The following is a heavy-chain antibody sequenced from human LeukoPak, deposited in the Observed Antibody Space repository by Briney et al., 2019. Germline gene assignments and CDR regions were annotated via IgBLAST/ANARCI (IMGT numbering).Heavy chain of an antibody. J-gene: IGHJ6*02. CDR3: ARVRHYGDQFMDV. CDR1: GFTFSSYW. Sequence: GSLRLSCAASGFTFSSYWMSWVRQAPGKGLEWVANIKQDGSEKYCVDSVKGRFTISRDNAKNSLYLQMNSLRAEDTAVYYCARVRHYGDQFMDVWGQGTTVTVSS. D-gene: IGHD4-17*01. V-gene: IGHV3-7*01. CDR2: IKQDGSEK.